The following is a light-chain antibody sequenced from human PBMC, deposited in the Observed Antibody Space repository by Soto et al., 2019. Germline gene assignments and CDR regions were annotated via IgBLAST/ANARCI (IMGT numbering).Light chain of an antibody. V-gene: IGKV1-5*03. CDR3: QQYNSYSG. J-gene: IGKJ1*01. Sequence: DIQMTQSPSTLSASVGDRVTITCRASQSISSWLAWYQQKPGKAPKLLIYKASSLESGVPSRFSCSGSGTEFTLTISSLQPDDFATYYCQQYNSYSGFGQGTKVEIK. CDR1: QSISSW. CDR2: KAS.